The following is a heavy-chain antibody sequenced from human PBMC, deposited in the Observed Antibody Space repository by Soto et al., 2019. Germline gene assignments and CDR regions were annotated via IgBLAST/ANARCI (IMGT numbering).Heavy chain of an antibody. Sequence: QVQLVESGGGVVQPGRSLRLSCAASGFTFSSYGMHLVRQAPGKGLEWVAVISYYGSNKYYADSVKGRFTISRDNSKNTLNLQMNSLRAEDTAVYYCANPIPPRSSKAYYGMAVWGQGTTVTVSS. CDR1: GFTFSSYG. CDR3: ANPIPPRSSKAYYGMAV. CDR2: ISYYGSNK. J-gene: IGHJ6*02. D-gene: IGHD6-6*01. V-gene: IGHV3-30*18.